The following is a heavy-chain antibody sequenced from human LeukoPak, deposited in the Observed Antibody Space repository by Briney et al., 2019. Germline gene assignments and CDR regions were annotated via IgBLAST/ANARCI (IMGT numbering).Heavy chain of an antibody. D-gene: IGHD5-18*01. J-gene: IGHJ6*02. Sequence: GGSLRLSCAASGFTFSSYGMHWVRQAPGKGLEWVAVISYDGSNKYYADSVKGRFTISRDNSKNTLYLQMNGLRAEDTAVYYCAKDAGYSYVLIYGMDVWGQGTTVTVSS. V-gene: IGHV3-30*18. CDR3: AKDAGYSYVLIYGMDV. CDR1: GFTFSSYG. CDR2: ISYDGSNK.